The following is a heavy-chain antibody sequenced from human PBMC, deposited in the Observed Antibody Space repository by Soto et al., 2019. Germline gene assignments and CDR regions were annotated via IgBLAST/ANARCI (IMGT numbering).Heavy chain of an antibody. V-gene: IGHV4-31*03. Sequence: SETLSLTCTVSGGSISSGGYYWSWIRQHPGKGLEWIGYIYYSGSTYYNPSLKSRVTISVDTSKNQFSLKLSSVTAADTAVYYCARARESSLPKLGVYMDVWGKGATVTVSS. CDR3: ARARESSLPKLGVYMDV. D-gene: IGHD3-10*01. CDR2: IYYSGST. J-gene: IGHJ6*03. CDR1: GGSISSGGYY.